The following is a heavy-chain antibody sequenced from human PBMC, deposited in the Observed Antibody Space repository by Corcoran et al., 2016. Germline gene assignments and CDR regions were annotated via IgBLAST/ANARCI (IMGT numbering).Heavy chain of an antibody. V-gene: IGHV3-30*18. D-gene: IGHD2-15*01. J-gene: IGHJ4*02. CDR2: ISYDGSNK. Sequence: QVQLVESGGGVVQPGRSLRLSCAASGFTFSSYGMHWVRQAPGKGLEWVAVISYDGSNKYYADSVKGRFTISRDNSKNTLYLQMNSLRAEDTAVYYCAKDLRGDGGLTYWGQGTLVTVSS. CDR1: GFTFSSYG. CDR3: AKDLRGDGGLTY.